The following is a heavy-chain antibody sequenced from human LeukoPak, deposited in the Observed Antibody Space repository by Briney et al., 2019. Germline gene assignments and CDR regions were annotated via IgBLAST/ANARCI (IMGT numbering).Heavy chain of an antibody. CDR1: GFTFTTYA. Sequence: PGGSLRLSCAASGFTFTTYAMSWVRQAPGMGLEWVSVISGSGGSTYYADSVKGRFTISRDSSKNTLYLQMSSLRAEDTAVYYCARPYSSSWFDAFDIWGQGTMVTVSS. D-gene: IGHD6-13*01. CDR3: ARPYSSSWFDAFDI. V-gene: IGHV3-23*01. CDR2: ISGSGGST. J-gene: IGHJ3*02.